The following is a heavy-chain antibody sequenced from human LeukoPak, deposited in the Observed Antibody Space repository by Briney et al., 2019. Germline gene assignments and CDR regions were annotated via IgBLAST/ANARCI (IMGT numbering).Heavy chain of an antibody. V-gene: IGHV3-23*01. CDR3: AKDRGSGTMILGGGVFDY. CDR1: GFTFTSYA. CDR2: ISGSGGST. D-gene: IGHD3/OR15-3a*01. Sequence: PGGSLRLSCAASGFTFTSYAMSWVRQAPGKGLEWVSGISGSGGSTFYADSVRGRFTISRDNSKNTLYVQMNSLRAEDTAVYYCAKDRGSGTMILGGGVFDYWGQGTLVTVSS. J-gene: IGHJ4*02.